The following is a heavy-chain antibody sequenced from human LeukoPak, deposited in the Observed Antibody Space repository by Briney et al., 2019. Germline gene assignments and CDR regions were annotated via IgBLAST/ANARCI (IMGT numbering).Heavy chain of an antibody. CDR3: AKHEGTTGISLWAEYDAFDI. CDR2: ISGSGGST. CDR1: GFTFSSYA. D-gene: IGHD1-1*01. Sequence: GASLRLSCAASGFTFSSYAMSWVRQAPGKGLECVSAISGSGGSTYYADSVKGRFTISRDNSKNTLYLQMNSLRAEDTAVYYCAKHEGTTGISLWAEYDAFDIWGQGTMVTVSS. V-gene: IGHV3-23*01. J-gene: IGHJ3*02.